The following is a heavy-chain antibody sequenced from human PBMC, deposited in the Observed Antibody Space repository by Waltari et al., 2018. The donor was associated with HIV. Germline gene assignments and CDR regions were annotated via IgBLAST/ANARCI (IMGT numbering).Heavy chain of an antibody. Sequence: EVQLVESGGGLVKPGGSLRLSCAASGFTFSNAWMSWVRQAPGKGLEWVGRIKSKTDGGTTYYAAPVKGRFTISRDDSKNTLYLQMNSLKTDDTAVYYCTTDLWVMITFGGEADYWGQGTLVTVSS. V-gene: IGHV3-15*01. CDR1: GFTFSNAW. D-gene: IGHD3-16*01. CDR2: IKSKTDGGTT. CDR3: TTDLWVMITFGGEADY. J-gene: IGHJ4*02.